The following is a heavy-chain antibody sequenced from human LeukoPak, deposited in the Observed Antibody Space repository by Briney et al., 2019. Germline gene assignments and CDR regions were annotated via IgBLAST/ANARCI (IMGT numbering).Heavy chain of an antibody. CDR1: GDSMTSNNW. V-gene: IGHV4-4*02. J-gene: IGHJ4*02. CDR3: ARGTEADGTFMFDF. D-gene: IGHD5-24*01. Sequence: PSETLSLTCAVSGDSMTSNNWWSWVRQPPGKGLEWIGDIYHTGRTNYNPSLKSRVTISVDKSKKQFSLKLDSVTAADTAVYYCARGTEADGTFMFDFWGQGTLVTVSS. CDR2: IYHTGRT.